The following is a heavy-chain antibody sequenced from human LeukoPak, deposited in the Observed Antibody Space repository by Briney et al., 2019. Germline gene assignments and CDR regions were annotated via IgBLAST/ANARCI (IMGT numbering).Heavy chain of an antibody. Sequence: GASVKVSCKASGGTFSSYAISWVRQAPGQGLEWMGGIIPIFGTANYAQKFQGRVTITTDESTSTAYMELSSLRSEDTAVYYCARGGGGVPAALRRYYYYYLDVWGKGTTVTVSS. CDR1: GGTFSSYA. J-gene: IGHJ6*03. V-gene: IGHV1-69*05. D-gene: IGHD2-2*01. CDR2: IIPIFGTA. CDR3: ARGGGGVPAALRRYYYYYLDV.